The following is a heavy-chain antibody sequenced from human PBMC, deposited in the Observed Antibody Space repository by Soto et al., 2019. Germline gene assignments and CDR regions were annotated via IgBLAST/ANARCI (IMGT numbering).Heavy chain of an antibody. Sequence: ASVKVSCKASGYTFTSYAMHWVRQAPGQRLEWMGWINAGNGNTKYSQKFQGRVTITRDTSASTAYMELSSLRSEDTAVYYCARDLGYGRLLRYWGQGTLVTVSS. V-gene: IGHV1-3*01. CDR2: INAGNGNT. J-gene: IGHJ4*02. CDR1: GYTFTSYA. CDR3: ARDLGYGRLLRY. D-gene: IGHD5-18*01.